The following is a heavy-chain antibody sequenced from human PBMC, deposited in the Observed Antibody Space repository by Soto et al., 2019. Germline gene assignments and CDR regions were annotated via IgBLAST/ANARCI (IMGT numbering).Heavy chain of an antibody. D-gene: IGHD6-19*01. CDR3: ARTDSSGWYSTYYYYGMDV. CDR1: GFTFSSYW. V-gene: IGHV3-7*03. CDR2: IKQDGSEK. Sequence: GGSLRLSCAASGFTFSSYWMSWVRQAPGKGLEWVANIKQDGSEKSYVDSVKGRFTISRDNAKNSLYLQMNSLRAEDTAVYYCARTDSSGWYSTYYYYGMDVWGQGTTVTVSS. J-gene: IGHJ6*02.